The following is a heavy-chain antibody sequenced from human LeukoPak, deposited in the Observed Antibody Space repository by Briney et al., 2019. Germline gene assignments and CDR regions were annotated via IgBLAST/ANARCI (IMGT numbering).Heavy chain of an antibody. CDR1: AFTFSSQS. V-gene: IGHV3-48*02. Sequence: GGSLRLSCVASAFTFSSQSMNWVRQAPGKGLEWVSYISSGSSTIYYADSVKGRFTISRDNAKNSLYLQMNSLRDEDTAVYFCARFLNAGGQSDYWGQGTLVSVSS. CDR3: ARFLNAGGQSDY. J-gene: IGHJ4*02. CDR2: ISSGSSTI. D-gene: IGHD2/OR15-2a*01.